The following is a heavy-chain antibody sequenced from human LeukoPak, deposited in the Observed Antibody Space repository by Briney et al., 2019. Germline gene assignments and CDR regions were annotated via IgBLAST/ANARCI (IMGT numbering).Heavy chain of an antibody. V-gene: IGHV5-51*01. CDR3: AGLEYSSSSRNNWFDP. CDR1: GYSFTSYW. CDR2: IYPGDSDT. D-gene: IGHD6-6*01. Sequence: GESLKISCKGSGYSFTSYWIGWVRQMPGKGLEWMGIIYPGDSDTRYSPSFQGQVTISADKSISTAYLQWSSLKASDTAMYYCAGLEYSSSSRNNWFDPWGQGTLVTVSS. J-gene: IGHJ5*02.